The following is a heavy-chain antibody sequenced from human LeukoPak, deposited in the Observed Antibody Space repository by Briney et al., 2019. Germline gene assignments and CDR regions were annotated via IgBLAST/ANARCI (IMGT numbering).Heavy chain of an antibody. CDR3: ARHLSGSYYPMDV. Sequence: GESLKISCKGSGYSFTSCWIGWVRQMPGKGLEWMGIIYPGDSDTRYSPSFQGQVTISADKSISTAYLQWSSLKASDTAMYYCARHLSGSYYPMDVWGQGTTVTVSS. V-gene: IGHV5-51*01. J-gene: IGHJ6*02. CDR2: IYPGDSDT. CDR1: GYSFTSCW. D-gene: IGHD1-26*01.